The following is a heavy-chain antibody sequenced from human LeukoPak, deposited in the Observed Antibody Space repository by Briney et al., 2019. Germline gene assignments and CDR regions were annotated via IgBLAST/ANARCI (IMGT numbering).Heavy chain of an antibody. CDR2: XXXSDSYT. V-gene: IGHV5-10-1*01. Sequence: GESLRISCKGSGYSFTSYWISWVRQMPGKGLXXXXXXXXSDSYTNYSPSFQGHVTISADKSISTAYLQWSSLKASDTAMYYCARQDLGQYCSGGSCYMDYWGQGTLVTVSS. CDR3: ARQDLGQYCSGGSCYMDY. D-gene: IGHD2-15*01. J-gene: IGHJ4*02. CDR1: GYSFTSYW.